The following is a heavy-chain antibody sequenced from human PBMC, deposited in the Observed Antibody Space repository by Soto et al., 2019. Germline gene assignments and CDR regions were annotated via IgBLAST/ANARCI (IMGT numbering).Heavy chain of an antibody. Sequence: QVQLQESGPGLVKPSQTLSLTCTVSGGSISSGDYYWSWIRQPPGKGLEWIGYISYSGSTYYNPSLKSRVTISVDTSKNQFSLKLSSVTAADTAVDYFAREVRSTVTGFDYWGQGTLVTVSS. D-gene: IGHD4-17*01. CDR1: GGSISSGDYY. CDR2: ISYSGST. V-gene: IGHV4-30-4*01. CDR3: AREVRSTVTGFDY. J-gene: IGHJ4*02.